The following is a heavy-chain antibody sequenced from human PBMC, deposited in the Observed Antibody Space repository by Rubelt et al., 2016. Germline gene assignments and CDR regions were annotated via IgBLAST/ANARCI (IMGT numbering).Heavy chain of an antibody. CDR1: GYTFTSYA. V-gene: IGHV1-3*01. Sequence: QVQLVQSGAEVKKPGASVKVSCKASGYTFTSYAMHWVRQAPGLRLEWMGWINAGNGNTKYSQKFQGRVTITRDTSASTAYMELSSLRSEDTAVYFCARKTDYWGQGTLVTVSS. CDR2: INAGNGNT. CDR3: ARKTDY. J-gene: IGHJ4*02.